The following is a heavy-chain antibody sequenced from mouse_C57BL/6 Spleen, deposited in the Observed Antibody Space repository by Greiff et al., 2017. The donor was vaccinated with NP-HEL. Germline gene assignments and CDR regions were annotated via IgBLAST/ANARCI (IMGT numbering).Heavy chain of an antibody. CDR3: ARRHYDYDGGAWFAY. CDR2: IYPGDGDT. D-gene: IGHD2-4*01. CDR1: GYAFTSSW. J-gene: IGHJ3*01. V-gene: IGHV1-82*01. Sequence: VQLQQSGPELVKPGASVKISCKASGYAFTSSWMNWVKQRPGKGLEWIGRIYPGDGDTNYNGKFKGKATLTADKSSSTAYMQLSSLTSEDSAVYFCARRHYDYDGGAWFAYWGQGTLVTVSA.